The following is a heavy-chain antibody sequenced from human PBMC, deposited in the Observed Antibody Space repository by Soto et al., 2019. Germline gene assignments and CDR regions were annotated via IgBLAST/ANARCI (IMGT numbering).Heavy chain of an antibody. CDR2: ITPSSGST. D-gene: IGHD4-17*01. CDR3: ASAVSTKTAPIDY. CDR1: GYTFTTYY. J-gene: IGHJ4*02. Sequence: QVQLVQSGAEVKNPGASVKVSCKASGYTFTTYYMHWLRQARGQGLEWMGIITPSSGSTRYEQKFQDRVTMTRYTSTSTVYMELSSLRSEDTAVYYCASAVSTKTAPIDYWGQGTLVTVSS. V-gene: IGHV1-46*01.